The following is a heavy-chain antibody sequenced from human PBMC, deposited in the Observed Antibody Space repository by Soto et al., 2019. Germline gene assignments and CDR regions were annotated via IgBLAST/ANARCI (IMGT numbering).Heavy chain of an antibody. CDR1: GYNFRRYG. V-gene: IGHV1-18*01. Sequence: ASVKVSCKASGYNFRRYGISWVRQAPGQGLEWMGWVSPYNGNTNYAEKFQGRVTMTTDTSTSTAYMELRSLRSDDTALYLCARGGYYGDSAVYYDYYGMDVWGQGTTVTVSS. CDR2: VSPYNGNT. J-gene: IGHJ6*02. D-gene: IGHD2-21*01. CDR3: ARGGYYGDSAVYYDYYGMDV.